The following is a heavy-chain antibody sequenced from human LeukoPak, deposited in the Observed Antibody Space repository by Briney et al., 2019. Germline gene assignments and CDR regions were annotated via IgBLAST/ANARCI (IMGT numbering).Heavy chain of an antibody. D-gene: IGHD5-18*01. V-gene: IGHV3-21*06. CDR2: MTSSSTFI. Sequence: GGSLRLSCAGSGFTFSSYSMNWVRQAPGKGLEWVSSMTSSSTFIYYADSVKGRFTISRDNAKNSLYLQMNSLRAEDTAVYYCARVRGGYSYARGALDMWGQGTMVTVSS. J-gene: IGHJ3*02. CDR3: ARVRGGYSYARGALDM. CDR1: GFTFSSYS.